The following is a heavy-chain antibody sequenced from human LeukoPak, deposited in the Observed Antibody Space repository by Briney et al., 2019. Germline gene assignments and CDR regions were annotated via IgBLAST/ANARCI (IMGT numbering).Heavy chain of an antibody. J-gene: IGHJ4*02. CDR2: IYTSGST. V-gene: IGHV4-61*02. D-gene: IGHD6-13*01. Sequence: PSETLFLTCTVSGGSISIGSYYWSWIRQPAGKGLEWIGRIYTSGSTNYNPSLKSRVTISVDTSKNQFSLKLSSVTAADTAVYYCARARGGRSTSSPFDYWGQGTLVTVSS. CDR1: GGSISIGSYY. CDR3: ARARGGRSTSSPFDY.